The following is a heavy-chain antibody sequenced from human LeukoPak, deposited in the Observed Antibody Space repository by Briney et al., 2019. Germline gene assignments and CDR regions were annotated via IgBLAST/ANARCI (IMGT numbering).Heavy chain of an antibody. CDR1: GGSFSGHY. D-gene: IGHD4-17*01. J-gene: IGHJ4*02. V-gene: IGHV4-34*01. Sequence: SETLSLTCAVYGGSFSGHYWSWIRQPPGKGLEWIGEINHSGSTNYNPSLKSRVTISVDTSKNQFSLKLSSVTAADTAVYYCARGLTVTTSDDYWGQGTLVTVSS. CDR2: INHSGST. CDR3: ARGLTVTTSDDY.